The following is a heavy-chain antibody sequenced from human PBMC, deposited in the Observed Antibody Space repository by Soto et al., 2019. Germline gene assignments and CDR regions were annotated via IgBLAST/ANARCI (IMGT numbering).Heavy chain of an antibody. CDR3: AKDHGSGKAQAENWFAS. V-gene: IGHV3-30-3*02. CDR2: ISYDENNK. Sequence: GGSLRLSCAASGFTFRSYHMHWVRQAPGKELEWVASISYDENNKYYTDSVKGRFTISRDNSKNTLYLQMNSLRAEDTAVYYCAKDHGSGKAQAENWFASWGQGTLVTSP. CDR1: GFTFRSYH. D-gene: IGHD3-10*01. J-gene: IGHJ5*01.